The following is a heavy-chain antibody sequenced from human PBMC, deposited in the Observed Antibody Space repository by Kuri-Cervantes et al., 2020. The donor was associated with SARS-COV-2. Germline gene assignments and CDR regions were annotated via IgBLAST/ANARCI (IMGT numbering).Heavy chain of an antibody. V-gene: IGHV3-73*01. CDR2: VRGKANNYAT. Sequence: GGSLRLSCEVSGFLFSASAIHWVRQGSGKGLEWVGRVRGKANNYATAYAASVKGRFTISRDDSKNMGYLQMNSLKTEDTAVYYCTALTDYWGQGALVTVSS. CDR3: TALTDY. CDR1: GFLFSASA. J-gene: IGHJ4*02. D-gene: IGHD4/OR15-4a*01.